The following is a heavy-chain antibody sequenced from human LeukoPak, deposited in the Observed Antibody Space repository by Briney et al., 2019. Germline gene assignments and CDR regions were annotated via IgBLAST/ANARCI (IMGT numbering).Heavy chain of an antibody. D-gene: IGHD1-1*01. CDR3: ARGTTRHEYYYYGMDV. CDR2: IYTSGST. J-gene: IGHJ6*02. Sequence: SETLSLTCTVSGGSISSYYWSWIRQPAGKGLEWIWRIYTSGSTNYNPSLKSRVTMSVDTSKNQFSLKLSSVTAADTAVYYCARGTTRHEYYYYGMDVWGQGTTVTVSS. V-gene: IGHV4-4*07. CDR1: GGSISSYY.